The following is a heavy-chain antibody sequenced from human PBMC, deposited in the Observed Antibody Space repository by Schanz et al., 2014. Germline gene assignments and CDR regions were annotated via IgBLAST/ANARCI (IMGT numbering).Heavy chain of an antibody. D-gene: IGHD3-10*01. CDR3: ARAPPLVRGIAGWFGP. CDR2: IGGDASRT. V-gene: IGHV3-23*04. J-gene: IGHJ5*02. Sequence: EVHLVESGGGLVQPGGSLRLSCAASGFNFITFAMSWVRQAPGKGPEWVSAIGGDASRTYYADSVKGRFTISRDNSKSTRYPQMNTLRAAATAEDYCARAPPLVRGIAGWFGPWGQGSLVTVSS. CDR1: GFNFITFA.